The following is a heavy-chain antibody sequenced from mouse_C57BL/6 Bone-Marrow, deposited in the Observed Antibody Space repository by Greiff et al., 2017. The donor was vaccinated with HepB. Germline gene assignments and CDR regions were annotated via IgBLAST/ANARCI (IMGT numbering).Heavy chain of an antibody. CDR2: IYPRDGST. V-gene: IGHV1-78*01. CDR1: GYTFTDHT. CDR3: ARERAAQATDYFDY. D-gene: IGHD3-2*02. Sequence: VKLQQSDAELVKPGASVKISCKVPGYTFTDHTIHWMKRRPEQGLEWIGYIYPRDGSTKYNEKFKGKATLTADKSSSTAYMQLNSLTSEDSAVYVCARERAAQATDYFDYWGQGTTLTVSS. J-gene: IGHJ2*01.